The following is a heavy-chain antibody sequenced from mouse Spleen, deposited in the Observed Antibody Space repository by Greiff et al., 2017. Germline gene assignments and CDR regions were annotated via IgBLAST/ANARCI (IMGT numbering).Heavy chain of an antibody. V-gene: IGHV1-26*01. CDR2: INPNNGGT. Sequence: EVQLQQSGPELVKPGASVKISCKASGYTFTDYYMNWVKQSHGKSLEWIGDINPNNGGTSYNQKFKGKATLTVDKSSSTAYMELRSLTSEDSAVYYCARSTTDYFDVWGAGTTVTVSS. J-gene: IGHJ1*01. CDR3: ARSTTDYFDV. CDR1: GYTFTDYY. D-gene: IGHD2-12*01.